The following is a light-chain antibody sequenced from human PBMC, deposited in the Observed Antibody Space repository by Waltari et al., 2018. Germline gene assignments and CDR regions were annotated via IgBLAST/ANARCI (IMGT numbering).Light chain of an antibody. CDR3: MKSIQLLGK. V-gene: IGKV2D-29*01. CDR2: EVS. Sequence: DIVMTQTPLSLSVTPGQPASISCKSSQSLLHSDGKTYLYWYLQKPGQPPQLLSYEVSNRFSGVPDRFSGSGSGTEFEQKSSRVEAGNVGVYCCMKSIQLLGKFRQGTKVEIK. CDR1: QSLLHSDGKTY. J-gene: IGKJ1*01.